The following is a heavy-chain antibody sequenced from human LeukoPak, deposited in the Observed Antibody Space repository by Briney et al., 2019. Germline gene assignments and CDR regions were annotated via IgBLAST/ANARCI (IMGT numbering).Heavy chain of an antibody. J-gene: IGHJ3*02. D-gene: IGHD3-3*01. CDR2: INAYNGKT. CDR1: GFTFTSNG. CDR3: ARDRATIFGVAIPNAFDI. Sequence: GASVKVSCKTSGFTFTSNGISWVRQAPGQGLEWMGWINAYNGKTNYPQKFQDRVTMTTDTSTSTAYMELRSLRSDDTAVYYCARDRATIFGVAIPNAFDIWGQGTMVTVSS. V-gene: IGHV1-18*01.